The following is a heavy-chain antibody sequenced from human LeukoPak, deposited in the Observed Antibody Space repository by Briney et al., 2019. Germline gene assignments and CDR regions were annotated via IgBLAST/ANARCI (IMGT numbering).Heavy chain of an antibody. Sequence: SETLSLTCTVSGGSVSNNTYYWSWIRQPPGKGLEWIGCTYYSGSPNYNPSLKSRVTISVDTSKHQFSLRLNSVTAADTAAYYCARHIGGPFDKWGQGTLVTVSS. J-gene: IGHJ4*02. D-gene: IGHD2-15*01. CDR3: ARHIGGPFDK. CDR2: TYYSGSP. CDR1: GGSVSNNTYY. V-gene: IGHV4-61*01.